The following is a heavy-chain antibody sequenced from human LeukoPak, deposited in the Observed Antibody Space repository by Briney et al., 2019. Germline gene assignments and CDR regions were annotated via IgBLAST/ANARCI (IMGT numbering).Heavy chain of an antibody. Sequence: GGSLRLSCAAFGFTFSNNGMRWVRQAPGKGLEWVSYISSSGSTIYYADSVKGRFTISRDNAKNSLYLQMNSLRAEDTAVYYCAELGITMIGGVWGKGTTVTISS. CDR3: AELGITMIGGV. CDR2: ISSSGSTI. D-gene: IGHD3-10*02. J-gene: IGHJ6*04. CDR1: GFTFSNNG. V-gene: IGHV3-48*04.